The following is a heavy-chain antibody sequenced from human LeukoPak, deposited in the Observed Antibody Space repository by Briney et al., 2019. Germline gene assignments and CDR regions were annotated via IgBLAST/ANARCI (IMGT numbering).Heavy chain of an antibody. J-gene: IGHJ4*02. CDR1: GFTISNAW. Sequence: GESLTLSCAASGFTISNAWMSWVRQAPGKGLEWNGRIKSKTDGETTDYVAPVKGRFSISRDDAKNMLYLQMNSLKTEDTAVYYCTKATPDSTGWIDYWGQGNLVTVPS. CDR3: TKATPDSTGWIDY. CDR2: IKSKTDGETT. D-gene: IGHD6-19*01. V-gene: IGHV3-15*01.